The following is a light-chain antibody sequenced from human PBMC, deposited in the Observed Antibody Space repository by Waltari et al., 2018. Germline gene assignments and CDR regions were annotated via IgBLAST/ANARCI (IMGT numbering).Light chain of an antibody. Sequence: IVLTQSPGTLSLSPGERATLSCRASQSVSSSYLAWYQQKPGQAPRLRIYGASSRATGIPDRFSGSGSETDFTLTISRLEPEDFAVYYCQQYGSSPRTFGQGTKVEIK. V-gene: IGKV3-20*01. J-gene: IGKJ1*01. CDR1: QSVSSSY. CDR3: QQYGSSPRT. CDR2: GAS.